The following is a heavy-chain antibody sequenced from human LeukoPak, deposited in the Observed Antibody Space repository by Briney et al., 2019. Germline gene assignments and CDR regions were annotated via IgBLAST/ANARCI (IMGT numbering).Heavy chain of an antibody. CDR2: IYHSGST. V-gene: IGHV4-38-2*02. D-gene: IGHD3-9*01. CDR3: ARDLRYFDGTRPTPTWFDL. CDR1: GYSISSAYF. J-gene: IGHJ5*02. Sequence: PSETLSLTCAVSGYSISSAYFWGLIRPPPGKGLEWIGSIYHSGSTYYNPSLKSRVTVSVDTSKNHFSLKVSSVTAADTAVYYCARDLRYFDGTRPTPTWFDLWGQGTLVPVSS.